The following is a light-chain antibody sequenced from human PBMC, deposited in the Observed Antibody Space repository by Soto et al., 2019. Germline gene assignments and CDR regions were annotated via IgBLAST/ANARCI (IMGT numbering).Light chain of an antibody. CDR2: GNN. CDR1: SSNIGSNI. CDR3: AAWDDSLNGLWV. V-gene: IGLV1-44*01. J-gene: IGLJ3*02. Sequence: QSVLTQPPSASGTPGQRVTISCSGSSSNIGSNIVNWYQQLPGTAPKLLIYGNNQRPSGVPDRFSGSKSGTSASLAISGLQSEDEADYYCAAWDDSLNGLWVFGGGTKLTVL.